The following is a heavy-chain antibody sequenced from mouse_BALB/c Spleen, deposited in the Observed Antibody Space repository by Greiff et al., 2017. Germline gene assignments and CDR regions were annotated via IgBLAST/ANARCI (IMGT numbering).Heavy chain of an antibody. J-gene: IGHJ3*01. D-gene: IGHD2-1*01. CDR3: TRFGNYRFAY. CDR2: IYPGNSDT. V-gene: IGHV1-5*01. Sequence: EVKLMESGTVLARPGASVKMSCKASGYTFTSYWMHWVKQRPGQGLEWIGAIYPGNSDTSYNQKFKGKAKLTAVTSTSTAYMELSSLTNEDSAVYYCTRFGNYRFAYWGQGTLVTVSA. CDR1: GYTFTSYW.